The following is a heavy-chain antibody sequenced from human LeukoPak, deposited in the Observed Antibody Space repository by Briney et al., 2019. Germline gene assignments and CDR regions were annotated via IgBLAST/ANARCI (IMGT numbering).Heavy chain of an antibody. CDR2: IIPILGIA. D-gene: IGHD6-13*01. CDR3: ARDWPDSSPDSSSWYLDY. V-gene: IGHV1-69*04. J-gene: IGHJ4*02. Sequence: GASVKVSCKASGYTFISYGISWVRQAPGQGLEWMGRIIPILGIANYAQKFQGRVTITADKSTSTAYMELSSLRSEDTAVYYCARDWPDSSPDSSSWYLDYWGQGTLVTVSS. CDR1: GYTFISYG.